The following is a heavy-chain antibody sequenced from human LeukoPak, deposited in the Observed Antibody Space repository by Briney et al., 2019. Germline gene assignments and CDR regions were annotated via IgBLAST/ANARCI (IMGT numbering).Heavy chain of an antibody. V-gene: IGHV3-53*05. CDR2: IYSGGSA. Sequence: GGSLRLSCAASVVTLSSDYMSWVCQAPGKGLEWGSVIYSGGSAYYADSVKWRFAISREKSKKTVYLQMNSLRFEDTAMYYCARNWFDPWGQGTLVTVSS. CDR3: ARNWFDP. CDR1: VVTLSSDY. J-gene: IGHJ5*02.